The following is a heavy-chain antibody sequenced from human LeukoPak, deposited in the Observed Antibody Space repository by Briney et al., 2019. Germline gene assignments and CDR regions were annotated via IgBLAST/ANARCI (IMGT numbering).Heavy chain of an antibody. D-gene: IGHD2-15*01. V-gene: IGHV3-23*01. J-gene: IGHJ4*02. CDR3: ATSRGYDFDY. Sequence: GGSLRLSCAASGFTFSSYAMSWVRQAPGKGLEWVSTISGSGGSTSYADSVRGRFTISRDNAKNSLYLEMNSLRDEDTAVYYCATSRGYDFDYWGQGTLVTVSS. CDR1: GFTFSSYA. CDR2: ISGSGGST.